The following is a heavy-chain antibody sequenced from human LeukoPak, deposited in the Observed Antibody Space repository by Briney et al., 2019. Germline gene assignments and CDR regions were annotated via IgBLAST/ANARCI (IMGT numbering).Heavy chain of an antibody. Sequence: GGSLRLSCAASGFTFSSYEMNWVRQAPGKGLEWVSYISSSGSTIYYADSVRGRFTISRDNAKNSLYLQMNSLRAEDTAVYYCARDLVGATDYWGQGTLVTVSP. D-gene: IGHD1-26*01. V-gene: IGHV3-48*03. CDR3: ARDLVGATDY. CDR1: GFTFSSYE. J-gene: IGHJ4*02. CDR2: ISSSGSTI.